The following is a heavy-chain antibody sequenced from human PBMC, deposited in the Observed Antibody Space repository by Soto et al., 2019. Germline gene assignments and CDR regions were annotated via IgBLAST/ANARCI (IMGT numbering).Heavy chain of an antibody. V-gene: IGHV1-2*04. J-gene: IGHJ3*02. CDR3: ASLGYCSGGSCLDAFDI. Sequence: ASVKVSCTASGYTFTGYYMHWVRQAPGQGLEWMGWINPNSGGTNYAQKFQGWVTMTRDTSISTAYMELSRLRSDDTAVYYCASLGYCSGGSCLDAFDIWGQGTMVTVSS. D-gene: IGHD2-15*01. CDR1: GYTFTGYY. CDR2: INPNSGGT.